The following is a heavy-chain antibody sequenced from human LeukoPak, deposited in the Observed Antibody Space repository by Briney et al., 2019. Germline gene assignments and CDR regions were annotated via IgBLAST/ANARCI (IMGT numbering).Heavy chain of an antibody. D-gene: IGHD3-10*01. Sequence: GGSLRLSCAASGFTFSDYYMSWIRQAPGKGLEWVSYISSSGSTIYYADSVKGRFTISRDNAKNSLYLQMNSLRAEDTALYYCAKADYGSGTYYNVRYFDSWGQGTLVTVSS. CDR1: GFTFSDYY. J-gene: IGHJ4*02. V-gene: IGHV3-11*01. CDR3: AKADYGSGTYYNVRYFDS. CDR2: ISSSGSTI.